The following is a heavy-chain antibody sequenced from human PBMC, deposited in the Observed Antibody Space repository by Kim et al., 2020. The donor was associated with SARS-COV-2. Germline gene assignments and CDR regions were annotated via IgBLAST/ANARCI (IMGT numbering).Heavy chain of an antibody. V-gene: IGHV3-9*01. Sequence: GGSLRLSCAASGFTFDDYAMHWVRQAPGKGLEWVSGISWNSGSIGYADSVKGRFTISRDNAKNSLYLQMNSLRAEDTALYYCAKDVEYSSSGGNDYWGQGTLVTVSS. J-gene: IGHJ4*02. CDR1: GFTFDDYA. D-gene: IGHD6-6*01. CDR3: AKDVEYSSSGGNDY. CDR2: ISWNSGSI.